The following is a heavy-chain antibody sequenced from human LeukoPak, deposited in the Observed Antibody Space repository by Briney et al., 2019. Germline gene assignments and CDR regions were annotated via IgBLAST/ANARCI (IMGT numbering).Heavy chain of an antibody. CDR3: ARDLTDDFWSGYHFDY. CDR1: GFTFNNYC. J-gene: IGHJ4*02. V-gene: IGHV3-21*01. Sequence: PGGSLRLSCAASGFTFNNYCMNWVCRAPGKGLEWVSSISSSSNYIYYADSVKGRFTISRDNAKNSLYLQMNSLRAEDTAVYYCARDLTDDFWSGYHFDYWGQGTLVTVSS. D-gene: IGHD3-3*01. CDR2: ISSSSNYI.